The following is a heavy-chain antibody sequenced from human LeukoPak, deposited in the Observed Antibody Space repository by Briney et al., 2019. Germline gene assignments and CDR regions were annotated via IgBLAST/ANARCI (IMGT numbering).Heavy chain of an antibody. J-gene: IGHJ6*03. V-gene: IGHV3-20*04. D-gene: IGHD4/OR15-4a*01. CDR1: GFAFSSYA. CDR3: ARFQGAYYYYYMDV. Sequence: GGSLRLSCAASGFAFSSYAMSWVRQAPGKGLEWVSGINWNGGSTGYADSVKGRFTISRDNAKNSLYLQMNSLRTEDTALYYCARFQGAYYYYYMDVWGKGTTVTVSS. CDR2: INWNGGST.